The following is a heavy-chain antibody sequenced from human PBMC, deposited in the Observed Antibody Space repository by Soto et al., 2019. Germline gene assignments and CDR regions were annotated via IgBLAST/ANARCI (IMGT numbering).Heavy chain of an antibody. Sequence: SVKVSCKAAGGTFSSYAISWVRQAPGQGLEWMGGIIPIFGTANYAQKFQGRVTITADKSTSTAYMELSSLRSEDTAVYYCAEGNTYYYDSSGYADAFDIWGQGTMVTVSS. J-gene: IGHJ3*02. V-gene: IGHV1-69*06. CDR2: IIPIFGTA. CDR1: GGTFSSYA. D-gene: IGHD3-22*01. CDR3: AEGNTYYYDSSGYADAFDI.